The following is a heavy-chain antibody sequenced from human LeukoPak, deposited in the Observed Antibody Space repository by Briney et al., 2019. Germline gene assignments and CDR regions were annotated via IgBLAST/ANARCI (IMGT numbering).Heavy chain of an antibody. Sequence: ASVKVSCKASGYTFTGYYMHWVRQAPGQGLEWMGWINPNSGGTNYAQKFQGRVTMTRDTSISTAYMELSRLRSDDTAVYYCARVPTGGYYPYYFDYWGQGTLVTVSS. D-gene: IGHD3-22*01. CDR3: ARVPTGGYYPYYFDY. J-gene: IGHJ4*02. V-gene: IGHV1-2*02. CDR1: GYTFTGYY. CDR2: INPNSGGT.